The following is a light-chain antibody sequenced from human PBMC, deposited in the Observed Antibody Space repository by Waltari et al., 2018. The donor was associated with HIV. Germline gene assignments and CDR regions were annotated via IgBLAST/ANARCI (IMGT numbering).Light chain of an antibody. CDR3: SSFAPTNKFYVL. J-gene: IGLJ2*01. Sequence: QSTLTQPPSASGSPGQSVTISCTGTSSDIGGYNYVSWYQQHPGKATKLIMTEFTKRPSVVPDRFSGSKSGNTASLTVSGLQADDEALYYCSSFAPTNKFYVLFGGGTTLTVL. CDR1: SSDIGGYNY. V-gene: IGLV2-8*01. CDR2: EFT.